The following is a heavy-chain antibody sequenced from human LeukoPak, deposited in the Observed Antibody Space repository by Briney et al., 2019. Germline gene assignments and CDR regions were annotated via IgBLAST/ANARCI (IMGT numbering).Heavy chain of an antibody. CDR1: GGSLNNYY. J-gene: IGHJ2*01. CDR3: VRQPPGSNYGYRAYWYFDL. V-gene: IGHV4-59*08. CDR2: IYSRGSI. D-gene: IGHD5-18*01. Sequence: KTSETLSLTCTVSGGSLNNYYWSWIRQPPGKGLEWIGYIYSRGSINYNPSLESRVTISVDTSKNQFSLKLTSVTAADTAVYYCVRQPPGSNYGYRAYWYFDLWGRGTLVTVSS.